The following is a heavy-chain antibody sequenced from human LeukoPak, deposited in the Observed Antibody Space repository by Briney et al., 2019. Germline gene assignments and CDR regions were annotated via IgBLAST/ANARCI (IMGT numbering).Heavy chain of an antibody. CDR3: ARGPHYDFWSGYYFDY. CDR2: IYYSGST. J-gene: IGHJ4*02. Sequence: SETLSLTCTVSGGSISSYYWSWIRQPPGKGLEWIGYIYYSGSTNYNPSLKSRVTISVDTSKNQFSLKLSSVTAADTAVYYCARGPHYDFWSGYYFDYWGQGTLVTVSS. V-gene: IGHV4-59*01. D-gene: IGHD3-3*01. CDR1: GGSISSYY.